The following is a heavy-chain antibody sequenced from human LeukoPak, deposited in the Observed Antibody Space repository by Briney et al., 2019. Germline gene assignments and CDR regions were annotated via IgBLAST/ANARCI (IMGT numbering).Heavy chain of an antibody. CDR2: INHSGST. V-gene: IGHV4-34*01. CDR1: GGSFSGYY. CDR3: ARLYRATDAFDI. D-gene: IGHD1-26*01. J-gene: IGHJ3*02. Sequence: SETLSLTCAVYGGSFSGYYWSWIRQPPGKGLEWIGEINHSGSTNYNPSLKSRVTISVDTSKNQFSLKLSSMTAADTAVYYCARLYRATDAFDIWGQGTMVTVSS.